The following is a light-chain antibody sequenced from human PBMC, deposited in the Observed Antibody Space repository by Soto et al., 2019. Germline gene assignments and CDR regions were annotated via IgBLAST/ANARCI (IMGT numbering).Light chain of an antibody. CDR3: QQAHDWPLP. Sequence: EIVMTQSPATLSVSPGERATLSCRASQSISGELAWYQQRPGQPPRLLIYGVSTRATGVPDRFSGSGSGSDFTLTISGLQSEDFAVYYCQQAHDWPLPFSQGTRLDI. CDR1: QSISGE. CDR2: GVS. V-gene: IGKV3-15*01. J-gene: IGKJ2*01.